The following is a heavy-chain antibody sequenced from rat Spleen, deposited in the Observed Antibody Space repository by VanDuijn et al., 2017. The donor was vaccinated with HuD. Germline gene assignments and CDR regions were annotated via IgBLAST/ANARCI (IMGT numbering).Heavy chain of an antibody. CDR1: GFTYSNYV. J-gene: IGHJ2*01. Sequence: EVQLVESGGGLVQPGRSLKLSCAASGFTYSNYVMAWVRQAPTKGLEWVASISTGGGNTYYRDSVKGRFTISRDNAKNTLYLQMDSLRSEDTATYYCAKDGYTYYGYNFLFDYWGQGVMVTVSS. V-gene: IGHV5S13*01. CDR3: AKDGYTYYGYNFLFDY. D-gene: IGHD1-9*01. CDR2: ISTGGGNT.